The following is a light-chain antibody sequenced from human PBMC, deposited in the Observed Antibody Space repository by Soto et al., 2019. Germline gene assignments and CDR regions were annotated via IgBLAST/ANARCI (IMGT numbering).Light chain of an antibody. CDR3: CSYATSGTSV. CDR1: SSDVGSYNL. CDR2: EAT. V-gene: IGLV2-23*01. Sequence: QSALTQPASVSGSPGQSITISCTGTSSDVGSYNLVSWYQQHPGKAPKLVIYEATQRPSGISDRFSGSKSDNTASLTISGLQAEDEADYYCCSYATSGTSVFGTGTKLTVL. J-gene: IGLJ1*01.